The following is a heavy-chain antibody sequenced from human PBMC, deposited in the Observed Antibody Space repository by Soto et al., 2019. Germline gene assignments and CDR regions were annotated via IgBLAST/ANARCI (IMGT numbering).Heavy chain of an antibody. CDR2: ISAYNRNT. CDR1: GYTFTSYG. V-gene: IGHV1-18*01. J-gene: IGHJ3*02. Sequence: ASVKVSCKASGYTFTSYGISWARRAPGQGLEWMGWISAYNRNTNYAQKLQGRVTMTTDTSTSTAYMELRSLRSDDTAVYYCARVVGQWLVQNDAFDIWGQGTMVTVSS. D-gene: IGHD6-19*01. CDR3: ARVVGQWLVQNDAFDI.